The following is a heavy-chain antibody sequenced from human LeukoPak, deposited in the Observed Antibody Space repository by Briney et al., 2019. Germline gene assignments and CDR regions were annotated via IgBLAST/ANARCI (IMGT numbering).Heavy chain of an antibody. CDR3: ARVGDGYNYRHDY. CDR2: IIPIFGTA. Sequence: ASVKVSCKASGGTFSSYAISWVRQAPGQGLEWMGGIIPIFGTANYAQKFQGRVTITADESTSTAYMELSSLRSEDTAVYYRARVGDGYNYRHDYWGQGTLVTVSS. J-gene: IGHJ4*02. D-gene: IGHD5-24*01. CDR1: GGTFSSYA. V-gene: IGHV1-69*13.